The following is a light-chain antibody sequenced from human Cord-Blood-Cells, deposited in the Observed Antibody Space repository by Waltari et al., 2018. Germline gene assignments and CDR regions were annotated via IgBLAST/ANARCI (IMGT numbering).Light chain of an antibody. Sequence: QSALTQPAPVSCSPGQALPTPCPATSGDVGGYNYVSWYQPRPGKAPKLMMYDVSNRPSGVSNRFSASKSGNTASLTICGLQAEDESDYYCSSYTSSSTVVFGGRTKLTVL. J-gene: IGLJ2*01. CDR2: DVS. CDR1: SGDVGGYNY. CDR3: SSYTSSSTVV. V-gene: IGLV2-14*01.